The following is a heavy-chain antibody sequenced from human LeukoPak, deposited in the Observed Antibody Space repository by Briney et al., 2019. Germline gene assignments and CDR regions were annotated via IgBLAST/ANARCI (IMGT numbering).Heavy chain of an antibody. V-gene: IGHV1-2*02. J-gene: IGHJ3*02. CDR3: ARPQEGITMVRGVIRWAAFDI. Sequence: ASVKVSCKASGYTFTGYYMHWVRQAPGQGLEWMGWINPNSGGTNYAQKFQGRVTMTRDTSTSTVYMELSSLRSEDTAVYYCARPQEGITMVRGVIRWAAFDIWGQGTMVTVSS. CDR1: GYTFTGYY. D-gene: IGHD3-10*01. CDR2: INPNSGGT.